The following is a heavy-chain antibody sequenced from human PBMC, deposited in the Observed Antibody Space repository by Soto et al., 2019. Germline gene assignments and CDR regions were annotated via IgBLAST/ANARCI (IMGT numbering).Heavy chain of an antibody. CDR2: IWYDGSNK. V-gene: IGHV3-33*01. CDR1: GFTFSSYG. CDR3: ARANLRHYYYGMDV. Sequence: GGSLRLSCAASGFTFSSYGMHWVRQAPGKGLEWVAVIWYDGSNKYYADSVKGRFTISRDNSKNTLYLQMNSLRAEDTAVYYCARANLRHYYYGMDVWGQGTTVTVSS. J-gene: IGHJ6*02. D-gene: IGHD4-17*01.